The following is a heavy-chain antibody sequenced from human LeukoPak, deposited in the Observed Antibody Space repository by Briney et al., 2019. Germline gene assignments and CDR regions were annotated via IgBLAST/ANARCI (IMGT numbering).Heavy chain of an antibody. J-gene: IGHJ4*02. CDR3: ARGLLGAPTTYFDH. CDR2: ISGSGGST. CDR1: GFTFSSYA. D-gene: IGHD1-26*01. Sequence: GGSLRLSCAASGFTFSSYAMSWVRQAPGKGLEWVSAISGSGGSTYYADSVKGRFTISRDNSKNTLYLQMNSLRAEDTAVYYCARGLLGAPTTYFDHWGQGTPVTVSA. V-gene: IGHV3-23*01.